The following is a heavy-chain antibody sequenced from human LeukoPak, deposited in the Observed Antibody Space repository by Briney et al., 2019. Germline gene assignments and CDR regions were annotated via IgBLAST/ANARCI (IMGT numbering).Heavy chain of an antibody. CDR3: AKSTWGGGYGSGSYLPLDY. V-gene: IGHV3-23*01. CDR1: GFTFSSYA. Sequence: GGSLRLSCAASGFTFSSYAMSWVRQAPGKGLEWVAAISGSGGSTYYADSVKGRFTISRDNSKNTLNLQMNSLRAEDTAVYYCAKSTWGGGYGSGSYLPLDYWGQGTLVTVSS. CDR2: ISGSGGST. D-gene: IGHD3-10*01. J-gene: IGHJ4*02.